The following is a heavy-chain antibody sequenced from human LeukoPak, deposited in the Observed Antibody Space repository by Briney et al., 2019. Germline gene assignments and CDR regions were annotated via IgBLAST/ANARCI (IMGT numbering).Heavy chain of an antibody. V-gene: IGHV3-9*01. CDR3: AKDIISSSGKSGYFDY. J-gene: IGHJ4*02. D-gene: IGHD3-22*01. CDR2: ISWTSGSI. Sequence: GGSLRLSCAASGFTFDDYAMHWVRQAPGEGLEWVSGISWTSGSIGYADSVKGRFTISRDNAKNSLYLQMNSLRAEDTALYYCAKDIISSSGKSGYFDYWGQGTLVTVSS. CDR1: GFTFDDYA.